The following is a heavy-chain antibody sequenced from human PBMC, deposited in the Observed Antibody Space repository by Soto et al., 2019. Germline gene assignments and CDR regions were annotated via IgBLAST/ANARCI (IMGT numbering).Heavy chain of an antibody. CDR2: SSPHNCYS. CDR3: ARDRGGWYDF. Sequence: QVHLLQSGTEVKKPGASVKVSCKASGYPFISNRLSWGRQAPGQGLEWMGWSSPHNCYSKYGQRFQDRVTMTEDTSTSTVYMELWSLRSDDTAVFDGARDRGGWYDFWGQGTLVTVS. CDR1: GYPFISNR. D-gene: IGHD6-19*01. V-gene: IGHV1-18*01. J-gene: IGHJ4*02.